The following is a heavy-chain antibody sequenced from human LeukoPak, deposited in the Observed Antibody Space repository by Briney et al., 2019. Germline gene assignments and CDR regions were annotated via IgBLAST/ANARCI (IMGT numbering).Heavy chain of an antibody. D-gene: IGHD1-26*01. Sequence: ASVKVSCKASGYTFTGYYIHWVRQAPGKGLGGMGWIKPTSGGTNYAKKFQGRVTMTRDTSISTAYMELSRLRSDDTAVYYCARGSIVGATFDYFDYWGQGTLVTVSS. J-gene: IGHJ4*02. CDR2: IKPTSGGT. V-gene: IGHV1-2*02. CDR3: ARGSIVGATFDYFDY. CDR1: GYTFTGYY.